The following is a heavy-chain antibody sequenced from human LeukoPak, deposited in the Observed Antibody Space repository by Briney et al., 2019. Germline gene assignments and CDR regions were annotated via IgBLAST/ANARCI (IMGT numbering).Heavy chain of an antibody. V-gene: IGHV4-34*01. Sequence: SETLSLTCAVYGGSFSGYYWSWIRQPPGKGLEWIGEINHSGSTNYNPSLKSRVTISVDTSKNQFSLKLSSVTAADTAVYYCARGEGYGSGSYTPFDYWGQGTLVTVSS. J-gene: IGHJ4*02. CDR2: INHSGST. D-gene: IGHD3-10*01. CDR3: ARGEGYGSGSYTPFDY. CDR1: GGSFSGYY.